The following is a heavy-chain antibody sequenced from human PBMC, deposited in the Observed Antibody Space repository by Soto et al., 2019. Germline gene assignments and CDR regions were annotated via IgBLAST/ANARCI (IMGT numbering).Heavy chain of an antibody. V-gene: IGHV3-30-3*01. D-gene: IGHD6-19*01. CDR2: ISYDGSNK. CDR1: GFTFSSYA. CDR3: AREEARYSSGWYWFDP. J-gene: IGHJ5*02. Sequence: QVQLVESGGGVVQPGRSLRLSCAASGFTFSSYAMHWVRQAPGKGLEWVAVISYDGSNKYYADSVKGRFTISRDNSKNTLYLPMNSLRAEDTAVYYCAREEARYSSGWYWFDPWGQGTLVTVSS.